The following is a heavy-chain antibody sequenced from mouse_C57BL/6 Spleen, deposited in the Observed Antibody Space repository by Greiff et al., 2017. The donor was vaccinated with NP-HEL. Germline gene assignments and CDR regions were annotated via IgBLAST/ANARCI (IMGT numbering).Heavy chain of an antibody. D-gene: IGHD4-1*01. CDR3: ARDWDRWYFDV. CDR1: GYSITSGYY. V-gene: IGHV3-6*01. CDR2: ISYDGSN. J-gene: IGHJ1*03. Sequence: EESGPGLVKPSQSLSLTCSVTGYSITSGYYWNWIRQLPGNKLEWMGYISYDGSNNYNPSLKNRISITRDTSKNQFFLKLNSVTTEDTATYYCARDWDRWYFDVWGTGTTVTVSS.